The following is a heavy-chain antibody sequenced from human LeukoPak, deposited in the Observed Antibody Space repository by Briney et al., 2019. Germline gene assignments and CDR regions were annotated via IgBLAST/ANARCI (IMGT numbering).Heavy chain of an antibody. V-gene: IGHV3-30*02. J-gene: IGHJ6*03. D-gene: IGHD3-3*01. CDR3: AKDPDHYDFWSGYYYQYYYMDV. CDR2: IRYDGSNK. Sequence: GVSLRLSCAASGFTFSSYGMHWVRQVPGKGLEWVAFIRYDGSNKYYADSVKGRFTISRDNSKNTLYLQMNSLRAEDTAVYYCAKDPDHYDFWSGYYYQYYYMDVWGKGTTVTVSS. CDR1: GFTFSSYG.